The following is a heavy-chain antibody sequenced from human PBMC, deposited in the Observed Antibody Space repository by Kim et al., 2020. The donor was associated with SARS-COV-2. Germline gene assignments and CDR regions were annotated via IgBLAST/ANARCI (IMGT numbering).Heavy chain of an antibody. J-gene: IGHJ6*02. D-gene: IGHD3-22*01. V-gene: IGHV4-59*01. CDR2: IYYSGST. Sequence: SETLSLTCTVSGGSISSYYWSWIRQPPGKGLEWIGYIYYSGSTNYNPSLKSRVTISVDTSKNQFSLKLSSVTAADTAVYYCASGTYYYDSSGYRLRGYYYYGMDVWGQGTTVTVSS. CDR3: ASGTYYYDSSGYRLRGYYYYGMDV. CDR1: GGSISSYY.